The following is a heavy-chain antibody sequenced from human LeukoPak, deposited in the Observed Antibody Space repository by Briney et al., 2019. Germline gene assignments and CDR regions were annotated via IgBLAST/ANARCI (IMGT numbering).Heavy chain of an antibody. CDR3: AKANAMAV. V-gene: IGHV3-7*01. Sequence: TGGSLRLSCAASGFTFSNYWMTWVRQAPGKGLEWVANVNQDGSERYYVNSVRGRFTISRDNAKNSLDLQMNSLRAEDTALYFCAKANAMAVWGQGTTVTVSS. CDR1: GFTFSNYW. CDR2: VNQDGSER. J-gene: IGHJ6*02.